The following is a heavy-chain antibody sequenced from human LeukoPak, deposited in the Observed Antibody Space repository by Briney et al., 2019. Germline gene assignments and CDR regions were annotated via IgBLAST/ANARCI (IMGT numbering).Heavy chain of an antibody. CDR3: ARDLRWEPARAYGMDV. V-gene: IGHV4-59*01. D-gene: IGHD1-26*01. J-gene: IGHJ6*02. CDR1: GGSFSGYY. CDR2: IYYSGST. Sequence: SETLSLTCAVYGGSFSGYYWSWIRQPPGKGLEWIGYIYYSGSTNYNPSLKSRVTISVDTSKNQFSLKLSSVTAADTAVYYCARDLRWEPARAYGMDVWGQGTTVTVSS.